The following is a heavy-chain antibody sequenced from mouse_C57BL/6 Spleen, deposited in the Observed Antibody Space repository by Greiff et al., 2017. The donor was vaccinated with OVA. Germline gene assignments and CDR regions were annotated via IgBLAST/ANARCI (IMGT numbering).Heavy chain of an antibody. Sequence: EVQLQQSGPELVKPGASVKISCKASGYSFTGYYMNWVKQSPEKSLEWIGEINPSTGGTTYNQKFKAKATLTVDKSSSTAYMQLKSLTSEDSAVYYFARSSYGNYEGYYAMDYWGQGTSVTVSS. J-gene: IGHJ4*01. D-gene: IGHD2-10*01. CDR3: ARSSYGNYEGYYAMDY. CDR1: GYSFTGYY. V-gene: IGHV1-42*01. CDR2: INPSTGGT.